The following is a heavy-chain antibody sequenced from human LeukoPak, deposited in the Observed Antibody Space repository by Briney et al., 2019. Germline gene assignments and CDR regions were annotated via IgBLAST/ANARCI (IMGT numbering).Heavy chain of an antibody. Sequence: SETLSLTCGVSGGSITSTNYWTWVRQPPGKGLEWIGEVNLQGSTNYNPSLMGRVAISVDTSKNQFSLKLNSVTAADTAAYYCARKRYDDPYFFDYWGQGTLVTVSS. CDR3: ARKRYDDPYFFDY. CDR2: VNLQGST. CDR1: GGSITSTNY. D-gene: IGHD3-22*01. V-gene: IGHV4-4*02. J-gene: IGHJ4*02.